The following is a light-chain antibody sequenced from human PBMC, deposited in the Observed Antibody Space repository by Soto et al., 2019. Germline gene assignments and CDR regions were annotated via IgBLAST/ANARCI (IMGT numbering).Light chain of an antibody. V-gene: IGKV1-8*01. CDR2: AAS. CDR1: QGIISY. CDR3: LQYYSYPKT. Sequence: AIDVTPSTYSLSASTGDRVTITFRATQGIISYLAWYQQKPGKAPKLLIYAASTLQSGVPSRFSGSGSGTDFTLTISCLQSEDFATYYCLQYYSYPKTFGQGTKVDLK. J-gene: IGKJ1*01.